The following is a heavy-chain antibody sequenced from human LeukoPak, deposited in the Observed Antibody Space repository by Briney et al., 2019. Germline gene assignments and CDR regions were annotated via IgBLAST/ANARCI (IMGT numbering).Heavy chain of an antibody. CDR1: GFTFSSYG. D-gene: IGHD4/OR15-4a*01. Sequence: GGSLRLSCAASGFTFSSYGMNWVRQAPGKGLEWVSSISSSSTYIYHADSVRGRFTISRDNAKNSLYLQMNSLRAGDTAVYYCARDRVLIDYWGQGTLVTVSS. J-gene: IGHJ4*02. CDR3: ARDRVLIDY. CDR2: ISSSSTYI. V-gene: IGHV3-21*01.